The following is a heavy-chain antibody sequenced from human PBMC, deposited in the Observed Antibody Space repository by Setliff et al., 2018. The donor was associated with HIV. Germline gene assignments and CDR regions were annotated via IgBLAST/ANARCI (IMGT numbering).Heavy chain of an antibody. CDR1: GGSFSGYY. CDR2: INHSGST. V-gene: IGHV4-34*01. CDR3: ARDEHGYNSNWYGVD. J-gene: IGHJ4*02. D-gene: IGHD6-13*01. Sequence: LSLTCAVYGGSFSGYYWSWIRQPPGKGLEWIGEINHSGSTNYNPSLKSRVTISVDTSKNQFSLKLSSVTVADTAVYYCARDEHGYNSNWYGVDWGQGTLVTVSS.